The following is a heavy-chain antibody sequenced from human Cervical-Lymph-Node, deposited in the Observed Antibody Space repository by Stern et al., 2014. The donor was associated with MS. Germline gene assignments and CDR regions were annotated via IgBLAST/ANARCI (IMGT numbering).Heavy chain of an antibody. D-gene: IGHD1-26*01. CDR1: GFSFSSYS. Sequence: EMQLVESGGGLVQPGRSLRLSCAASGFSFSSYSINWVRQAPGQGLEWLSYISGSSSSIYYADSVKGRFTISRDNAKNSLYLQMSGLRDEDTAVYYCAREEGGGNYFSAFDIWGQGTAVTVSA. CDR2: ISGSSSSI. V-gene: IGHV3-48*02. CDR3: AREEGGGNYFSAFDI. J-gene: IGHJ3*02.